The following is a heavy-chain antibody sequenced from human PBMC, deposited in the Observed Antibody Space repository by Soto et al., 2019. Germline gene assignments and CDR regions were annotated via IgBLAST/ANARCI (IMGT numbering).Heavy chain of an antibody. CDR1: GYTLTELS. CDR3: ATLPITIFGEVPDAFDI. D-gene: IGHD3-3*01. V-gene: IGHV1-24*01. CDR2: FDPEDGET. J-gene: IGHJ3*02. Sequence: EASVKVSCTVSGYTLTELSIHWVRQAPGKGLEWMGGFDPEDGETIYAQKFQGRVTMTEDTSTDTAYMELSSLRSEDTAVYYCATLPITIFGEVPDAFDILGQGTMVTVSS.